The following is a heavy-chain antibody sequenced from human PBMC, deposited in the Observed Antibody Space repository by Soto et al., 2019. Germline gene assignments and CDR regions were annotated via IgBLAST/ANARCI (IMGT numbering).Heavy chain of an antibody. CDR2: VNSDGSTA. Sequence: EVQLVESGGGLVQPGGSLRLSCVASGFTLRPYWIHWVRQAPGKGLVWVSHVNSDGSTATYADSVRGRFTISRDNARNTVYLQMNSLRAEDTAVYYCGRDSYYAMDVWGQGTTVTVSS. CDR3: GRDSYYAMDV. V-gene: IGHV3-74*01. J-gene: IGHJ6*02. CDR1: GFTLRPYW.